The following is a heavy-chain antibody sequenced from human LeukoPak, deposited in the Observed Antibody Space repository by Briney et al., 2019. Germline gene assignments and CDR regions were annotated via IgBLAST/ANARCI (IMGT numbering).Heavy chain of an antibody. CDR2: IYYSGST. CDR1: GGSISSGGYY. V-gene: IGHV4-61*08. Sequence: PSETLSLTCTVSGGSISSGGYYWSWIRQHPGKGLEWIGYIYYSGSTNYNPSLKSRVTISVDTSKNQFSLKLSSVTAADTAVYYCARTRLVVVPAAISDYYYGMDVWGQGTTVTVSS. D-gene: IGHD2-2*02. CDR3: ARTRLVVVPAAISDYYYGMDV. J-gene: IGHJ6*02.